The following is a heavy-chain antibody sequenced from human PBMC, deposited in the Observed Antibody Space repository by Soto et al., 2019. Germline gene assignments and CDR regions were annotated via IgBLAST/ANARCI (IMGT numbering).Heavy chain of an antibody. CDR1: GFTFSNYA. Sequence: EVQMLESGGGLVQPGESLRLSCAASGFTFSNYAMSWIRQAPGKGLEWVSTISGSGDNPYHADTVKGRLTISRDNSQSTLYLQMTSLRAEDTAVYYCAKASGGKNTDTFDYWGQGTLVTVSS. D-gene: IGHD3-16*01. V-gene: IGHV3-23*01. J-gene: IGHJ4*02. CDR2: ISGSGDNP. CDR3: AKASGGKNTDTFDY.